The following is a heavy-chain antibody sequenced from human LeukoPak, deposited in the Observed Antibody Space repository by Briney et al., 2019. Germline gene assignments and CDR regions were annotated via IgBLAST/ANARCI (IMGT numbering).Heavy chain of an antibody. CDR1: GGSFSGYY. CDR2: IYYSGST. V-gene: IGHV4-59*01. Sequence: SETLSLTCAVYGGSFSGYYWSWIRQPPGKGLEWIGYIYYSGSTNYSPSLKSRVTISVDTSKNQFSLKLSSVTAADTAVYYCARGKGAFDIWGQGTMVTVSS. CDR3: ARGKGAFDI. J-gene: IGHJ3*02.